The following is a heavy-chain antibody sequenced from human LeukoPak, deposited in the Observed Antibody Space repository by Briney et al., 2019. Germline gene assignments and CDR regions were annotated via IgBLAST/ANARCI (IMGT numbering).Heavy chain of an antibody. CDR3: AKDLEVYGGYQGLITFDI. J-gene: IGHJ3*02. CDR1: GFTFSSYA. Sequence: PGRSLRLSCAASGFTFSSYAMSWVRQAPGKGLEWVSAISGSGGSTYYADSVKGRFTISRDNSKNTLYLQMNSLRAEDTAVYYCAKDLEVYGGYQGLITFDIWGQGTMVTVSS. CDR2: ISGSGGST. D-gene: IGHD2-15*01. V-gene: IGHV3-23*01.